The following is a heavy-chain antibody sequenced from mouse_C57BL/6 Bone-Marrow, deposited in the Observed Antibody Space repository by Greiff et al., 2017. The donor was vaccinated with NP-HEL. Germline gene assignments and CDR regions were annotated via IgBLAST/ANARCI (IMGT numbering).Heavy chain of an antibody. CDR1: GYTFTEYT. CDR2: FYPGSGSI. Sequence: QVQLQQSGAELVKPGASVKLSCKASGYTFTEYTIHWVKQRSGQGLEWIGWFYPGSGSIKYNEKFKDKATLTADKSSSPVYMDLSRLTSEDAAVYFCARHGDYCGSSYGDCDVWGTGTTVTVSS. D-gene: IGHD1-1*01. J-gene: IGHJ1*03. CDR3: ARHGDYCGSSYGDCDV. V-gene: IGHV1-62-2*01.